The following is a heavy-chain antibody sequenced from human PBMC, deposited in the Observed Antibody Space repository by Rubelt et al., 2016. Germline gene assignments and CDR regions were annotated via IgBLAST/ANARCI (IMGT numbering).Heavy chain of an antibody. V-gene: IGHV1-46*01. CDR2: INPSGGST. J-gene: IGHJ5*02. CDR3: ATVGYYGSGGPFDP. Sequence: QGLEWMGIINPSGGSTSYAQKFQGRVTMTRDTSTSTVYMELSSLRSEDTAVYYCATVGYYGSGGPFDPWGQGTLVTVSS. D-gene: IGHD3-10*01.